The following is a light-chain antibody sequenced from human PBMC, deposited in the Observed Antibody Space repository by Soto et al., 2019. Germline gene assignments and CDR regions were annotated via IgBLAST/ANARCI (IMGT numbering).Light chain of an antibody. J-gene: IGKJ4*01. CDR3: QQLRRYPST. V-gene: IGKV1-39*01. CDR1: QSISSY. Sequence: IQMTPSPSSLSASVGDRVTITCRASQSISSYLNWYQQKPGKVPKLLIYAASTLQSGVPSRFSGSGSGTDFALTITSLQAEDFATYYCQQLRRYPSTFGGGTKVDIK. CDR2: AAS.